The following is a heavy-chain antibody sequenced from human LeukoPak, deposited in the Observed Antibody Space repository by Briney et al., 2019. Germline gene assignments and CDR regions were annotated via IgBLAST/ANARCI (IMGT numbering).Heavy chain of an antibody. V-gene: IGHV4-61*01. D-gene: IGHD1-1*01. CDR1: GGSVSSGSYY. CDR2: IYYSGST. Sequence: SETLSLTCTVSGGSVSSGSYYWSWIRQPPGKGLEWIGYIYYSGSTNYNPSLKSRVTISVDTSKNQFSLKLSSVTAADTAVYYCARDRNWSSPVYFDYWGQGTLVTVSS. J-gene: IGHJ4*02. CDR3: ARDRNWSSPVYFDY.